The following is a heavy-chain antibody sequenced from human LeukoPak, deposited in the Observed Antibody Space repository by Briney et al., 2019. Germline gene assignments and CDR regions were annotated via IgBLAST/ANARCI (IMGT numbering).Heavy chain of an antibody. J-gene: IGHJ5*02. CDR3: AREGVFCVRNCISNSGARFDP. CDR2: IRQDSSES. CDR1: GFTFSAYW. V-gene: IGHV3-7*01. Sequence: GGSLRLSCAASGFTFSAYWMTWVRQPPGKGLEWVANIRQDSSESYYVDSVKGRFTISRGNAKNTVYLQMSSLRAEDTAVYYCAREGVFCVRNCISNSGARFDPWGQGTLVTVSS. D-gene: IGHD2-2*01.